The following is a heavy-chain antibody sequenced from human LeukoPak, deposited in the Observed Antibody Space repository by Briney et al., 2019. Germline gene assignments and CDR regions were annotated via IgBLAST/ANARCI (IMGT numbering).Heavy chain of an antibody. J-gene: IGHJ6*02. CDR1: GGSISSSSYY. D-gene: IGHD1-14*01. Sequence: SETLSLTCTVSGGSISSSSYYWGWIRQPPGKGLEWIGSIYYSGSTYYNPSLKSRVTISVDTSKNQFSLKLSSVTAADTAVYYCAREIYNARLRYYGMDVWGQGTTVTVSS. CDR2: IYYSGST. CDR3: AREIYNARLRYYGMDV. V-gene: IGHV4-39*07.